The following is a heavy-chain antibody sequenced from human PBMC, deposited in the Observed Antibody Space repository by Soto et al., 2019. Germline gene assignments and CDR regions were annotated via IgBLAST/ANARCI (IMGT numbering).Heavy chain of an antibody. D-gene: IGHD3-22*01. J-gene: IGHJ2*01. Sequence: QVQLVQSGAEVKKPGSSVKVSCKASGGTFSSYAISWVRQAPGQGLEWMGGIIPIFGTANYAQKFQGRVTIPXXEXTXXAYMELSSLRSEDTAVDYCARTRGVVVTPNWYFDLWGRGTLVTVSS. CDR2: IIPIFGTA. CDR3: ARTRGVVVTPNWYFDL. V-gene: IGHV1-69*05. CDR1: GGTFSSYA.